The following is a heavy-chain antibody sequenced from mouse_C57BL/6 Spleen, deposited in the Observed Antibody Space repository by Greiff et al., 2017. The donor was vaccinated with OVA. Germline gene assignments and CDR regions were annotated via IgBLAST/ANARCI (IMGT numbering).Heavy chain of an antibody. CDR3: GRGADCGSNYEYFGV. Sequence: DVQLQESGPGLVKPSPSLSLPCSATGYSITSGYYWNWIRQFPGNKLEWMGYISYDGSNNYNPSLKNRISITRDTSKNQFFLKLNSVTTEDTATYYGGRGADCGSNYEYFGVWGTGTTVTVSS. CDR2: ISYDGSN. J-gene: IGHJ1*03. V-gene: IGHV3-6*01. D-gene: IGHD1-1*01. CDR1: GYSITSGYY.